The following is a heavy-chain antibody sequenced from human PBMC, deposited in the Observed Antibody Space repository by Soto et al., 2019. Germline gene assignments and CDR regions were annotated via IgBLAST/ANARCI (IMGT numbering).Heavy chain of an antibody. D-gene: IGHD2-15*01. J-gene: IGHJ3*02. CDR1: GYSFTSYW. V-gene: IGHV5-51*01. CDR3: ARVSTYYCSGGSCYSGAFDI. CDR2: IYPGDSDT. Sequence: GESLKISCKGSGYSFTSYWIGWVRQMPGKGLEWMGIIYPGDSDTRYSPSFQGQVTISADKSISTAYLQWSSLKASDTAMYYCARVSTYYCSGGSCYSGAFDIWGQGTMVTVSS.